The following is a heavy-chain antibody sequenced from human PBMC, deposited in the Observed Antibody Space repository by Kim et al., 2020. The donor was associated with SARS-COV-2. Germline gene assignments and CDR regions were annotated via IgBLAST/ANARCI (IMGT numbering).Heavy chain of an antibody. CDR1: GFTFSSYA. CDR3: ARKSWDY. CDR2: ISYDGSNK. Sequence: GGSLRLSCAASGFTFSSYAVHWVRQAPGKGLEWVAVISYDGSNKYYADSVKGRFTISRDNSKNTLYLQMNSLRAEDTAVYYCARKSWDYWGQGTLVTVSS. J-gene: IGHJ4*02. V-gene: IGHV3-30-3*01.